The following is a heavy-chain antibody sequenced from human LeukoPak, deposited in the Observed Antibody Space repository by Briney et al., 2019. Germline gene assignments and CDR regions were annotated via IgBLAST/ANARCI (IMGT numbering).Heavy chain of an antibody. Sequence: ASVKVSCKASGYTFTSYGISWVRQAPGQGLEWMGWISAYNGNTNYAQKLQGRVTMTTDTSTSTAYMELRSLRSDDTAVYYWARDKFVTMMVVSPGTSDFDYWGQGTLVTVSS. J-gene: IGHJ4*02. CDR3: ARDKFVTMMVVSPGTSDFDY. V-gene: IGHV1-18*01. D-gene: IGHD3-22*01. CDR2: ISAYNGNT. CDR1: GYTFTSYG.